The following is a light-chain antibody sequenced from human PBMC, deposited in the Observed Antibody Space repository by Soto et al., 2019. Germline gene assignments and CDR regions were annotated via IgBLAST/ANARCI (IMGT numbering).Light chain of an antibody. CDR1: QSVSSY. J-gene: IGKJ4*01. CDR3: QQRSDWPPFT. V-gene: IGKV3-11*01. Sequence: TQPPALLSLSPAETDTLSCMSSQSVSSYLAWYQQKPGQAPRLLIYDASNRATGIPARFSGSGSGTDFTLTISSLEPEDFAVYYCQQRSDWPPFTFGGGTKVDIK. CDR2: DAS.